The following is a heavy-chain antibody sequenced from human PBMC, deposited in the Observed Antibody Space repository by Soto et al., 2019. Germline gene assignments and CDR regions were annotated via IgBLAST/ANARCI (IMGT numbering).Heavy chain of an antibody. V-gene: IGHV1-3*01. CDR1: GYTFTNYA. CDR3: ARPTVLVPAAFYALDV. D-gene: IGHD2-2*01. Sequence: ASVKVSCKASGYTFTNYAMHWVRQAPGQRLEWMGWINAGNGNTRYSQKFQGRVTITRDTSASTAYTELSSLRTEDTAVYFCARPTVLVPAAFYALDVWGQGTTVPVYS. CDR2: INAGNGNT. J-gene: IGHJ6*02.